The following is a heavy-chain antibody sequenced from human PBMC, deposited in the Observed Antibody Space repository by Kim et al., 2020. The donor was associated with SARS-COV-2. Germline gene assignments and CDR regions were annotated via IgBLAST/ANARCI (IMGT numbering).Heavy chain of an antibody. J-gene: IGHJ6*02. Sequence: GGSLRLSCATSGFTFSSYWMHWVRQAPGKGLVWVSRGNIDGKTINYADSVRGRFTISRDNAKNTLYLQMNSLRADDTAVYYCAREPNYYYYYAMDVWGQG. CDR1: GFTFSSYW. CDR2: GNIDGKTI. CDR3: AREPNYYYYYAMDV. V-gene: IGHV3-74*01.